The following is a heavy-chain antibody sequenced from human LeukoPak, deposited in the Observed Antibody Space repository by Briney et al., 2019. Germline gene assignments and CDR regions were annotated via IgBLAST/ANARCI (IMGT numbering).Heavy chain of an antibody. Sequence: GASVKVSCKASGYTFTSYGISWVRQAPGQGLEWMGWISAYNGNTNYAQKLQGRVTMTTDTSTSTAYMELRSLRSDDTAVYYCARPAYGFDYYYYGMDVWGQGTTVTVSS. D-gene: IGHD3-10*01. CDR2: ISAYNGNT. J-gene: IGHJ6*02. CDR3: ARPAYGFDYYYYGMDV. V-gene: IGHV1-18*01. CDR1: GYTFTSYG.